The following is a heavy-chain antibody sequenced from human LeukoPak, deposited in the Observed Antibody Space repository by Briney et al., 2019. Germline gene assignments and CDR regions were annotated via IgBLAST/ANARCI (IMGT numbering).Heavy chain of an antibody. CDR1: GYTFTGYY. J-gene: IGHJ2*01. CDR2: INPNSGGT. Sequence: ASVKVSCKASGYTFTGYYMHWVRPAPGQGVEWMGWINPNSGGTNYAQKFQGRVTMTRDTSITTVYMELSRLSSDDTAVYYCARHPGKVTNDWYFDLWGRGTLVTVSS. V-gene: IGHV1-2*02. CDR3: ARHPGKVTNDWYFDL. D-gene: IGHD4-23*01.